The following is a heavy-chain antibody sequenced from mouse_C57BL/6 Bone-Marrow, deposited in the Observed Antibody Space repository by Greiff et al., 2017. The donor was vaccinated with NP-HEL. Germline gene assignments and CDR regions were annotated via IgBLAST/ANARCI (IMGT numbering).Heavy chain of an antibody. D-gene: IGHD2-13*01. Sequence: QVQLQQPGAYLVKPGASVKMYCKACGYRLARWGDQLVGGLSGRCLEWIGRMSPGSGGTKYNEKFKSKATLTVDKPSSTAYMQLSSLTSEDSAVYFCARATTEPDAMAYWGQGTSVTVSA. J-gene: IGHJ4*01. CDR3: ARATTEPDAMAY. CDR1: GYRLARWG. V-gene: IGHV1-72*01. CDR2: MSPGSGGT.